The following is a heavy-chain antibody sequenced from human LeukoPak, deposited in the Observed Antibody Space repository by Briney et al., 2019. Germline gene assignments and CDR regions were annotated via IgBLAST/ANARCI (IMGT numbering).Heavy chain of an antibody. CDR1: GGSISSSNW. CDR3: ASRGPLYGSGSFD. CDR2: IYHSGST. V-gene: IGHV4-4*02. D-gene: IGHD3-10*01. Sequence: PSGTLSLTCAVSGGSISSSNWWSWVRQPPGKGLEWIGEIYHSGSTNYNPSLKSRVTISVDKSKNQFSLKLSSVTAADTAVYYCASRGPLYGSGSFDWGQGTLVTVSS. J-gene: IGHJ4*02.